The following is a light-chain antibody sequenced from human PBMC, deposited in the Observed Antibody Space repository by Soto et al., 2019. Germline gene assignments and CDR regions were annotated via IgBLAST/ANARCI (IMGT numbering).Light chain of an antibody. CDR3: QPRVDWPTPT. Sequence: EIVLTHSPATLSLSPGERATLSCRASQSLNIYLAWYQQKPGQAPRLLIYDASNRATGIPARFSGSGSGTDFALSISSVEPEDSALYDRQPRVDWPTPTVGGGPQVDIK. V-gene: IGKV3-11*01. J-gene: IGKJ4*01. CDR1: QSLNIY. CDR2: DAS.